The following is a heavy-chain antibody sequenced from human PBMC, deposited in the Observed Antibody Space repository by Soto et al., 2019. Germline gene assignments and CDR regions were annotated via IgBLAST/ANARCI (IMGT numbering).Heavy chain of an antibody. J-gene: IGHJ3*02. CDR1: GFTYSTYA. CDR2: ISGSGGSP. D-gene: IGHD1-26*01. CDR3: AKYMYRGTGDANIAFDM. V-gene: IGHV3-23*01. Sequence: EVQLLESGGGLEQPGGSLRLSCAASGFTYSTYAMSWVRQAPGRGLDWVSSISGSGGSPFYADSVNGRFTMSRDNSKKTLYLQMDSLRAEDTATYYCAKYMYRGTGDANIAFDMWCQGTVVTVSS.